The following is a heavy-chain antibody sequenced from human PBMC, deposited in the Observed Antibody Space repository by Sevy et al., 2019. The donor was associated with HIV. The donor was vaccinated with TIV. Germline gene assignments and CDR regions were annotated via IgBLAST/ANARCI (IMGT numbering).Heavy chain of an antibody. CDR2: ISYDGSDK. CDR1: GFIFSSYG. V-gene: IGHV3-30*18. CDR3: AKDQAFYYDSYIDY. Sequence: GGSPRLSCAASGFIFSSYGMHWVRQAAGKGLEWVAVISYDGSDKSYADSVKGRFTISRDNSKNTLYLQMNSLRAEDTAVYYCAKDQAFYYDSYIDYWGQGTLVTVSS. J-gene: IGHJ4*02. D-gene: IGHD3-22*01.